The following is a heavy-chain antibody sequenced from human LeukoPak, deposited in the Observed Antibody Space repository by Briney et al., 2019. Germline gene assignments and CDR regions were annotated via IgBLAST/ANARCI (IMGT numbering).Heavy chain of an antibody. J-gene: IGHJ5*02. D-gene: IGHD3-3*01. V-gene: IGHV4-59*12. CDR2: IYYSGST. CDR1: GGSISSYY. CDR3: ARVSYYDFWSGYYSWWFDP. Sequence: SETLSLTCTVSGGSISSYYWSWIRQPPGKGLEWIGYIYYSGSTNYNPSLKSRVTMSVDTSKNQFSLKLSSVTAADTAVYYCARVSYYDFWSGYYSWWFDPWGQGTLVTVSS.